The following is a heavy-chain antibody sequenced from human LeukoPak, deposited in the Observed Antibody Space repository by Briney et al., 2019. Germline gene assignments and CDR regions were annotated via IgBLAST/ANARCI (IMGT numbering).Heavy chain of an antibody. CDR2: IYYSGST. J-gene: IGHJ4*02. CDR3: ARPGARVDY. V-gene: IGHV4-39*01. CDR1: GGSISSSSYY. Sequence: SETLSLTCTVSGGSISSSSYYWGWIRQPPGKGLEWIGSIYYSGSTYYNPSLKSRVTISVDTSKNQFSLKLSSVTAADTAVYYCARPGARVDYWGQGTLVTVSS. D-gene: IGHD3-10*01.